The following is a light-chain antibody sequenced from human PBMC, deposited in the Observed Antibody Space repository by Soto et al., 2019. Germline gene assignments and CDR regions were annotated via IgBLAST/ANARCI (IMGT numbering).Light chain of an antibody. CDR1: QSVSSY. V-gene: IGKV3-11*01. Sequence: EIVLTQSPATLSLSPGERATLSCRASQSVSSYLAWYQQKPGQAPRLLIYDASNRATGTPARFSGSGSGTDFTLTISSLELEDFAVYYCQQRSNFLTFGQGT. J-gene: IGKJ1*01. CDR2: DAS. CDR3: QQRSNFLT.